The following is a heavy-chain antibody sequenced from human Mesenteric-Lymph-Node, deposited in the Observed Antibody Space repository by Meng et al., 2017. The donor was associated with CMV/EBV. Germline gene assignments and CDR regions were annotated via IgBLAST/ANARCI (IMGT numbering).Heavy chain of an antibody. D-gene: IGHD2-21*01. Sequence: CTFSGDYISNTHYCWGWIRQPPGKGPEWIAGINYSGSTYYNPSLKSRVTISVDTSKNQFALKVGSVTAADTAVYFCVRHIVRHYAVYWGQGTLVTVSS. V-gene: IGHV4-39*01. CDR2: INYSGST. CDR3: VRHIVRHYAVY. CDR1: GDYISNTHYC. J-gene: IGHJ4*02.